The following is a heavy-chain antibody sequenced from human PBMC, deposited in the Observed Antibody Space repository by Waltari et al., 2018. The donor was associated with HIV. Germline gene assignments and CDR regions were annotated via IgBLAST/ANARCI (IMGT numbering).Heavy chain of an antibody. CDR3: ARDAGYSSNFDY. CDR2: IKQGEREK. CDR1: GFTFSSYW. D-gene: IGHD6-19*01. J-gene: IGHJ4*02. V-gene: IGHV3-7*01. Sequence: EVQLVESGGGLVQPGGSLRLSCAASGFTFSSYWMSWVRQAPGKGVGWVANIKQGEREKIYVDAVKGRLPISRDNAKNSLYLQMNSLRAEDTAVYYCARDAGYSSNFDYWGQGTLVTVSS.